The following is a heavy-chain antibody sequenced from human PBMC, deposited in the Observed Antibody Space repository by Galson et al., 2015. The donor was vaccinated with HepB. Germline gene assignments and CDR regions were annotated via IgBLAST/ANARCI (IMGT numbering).Heavy chain of an antibody. V-gene: IGHV4-39*07. J-gene: IGHJ4*02. Sequence: ETLSLTCTVSGGSISSSSYYWGWIRQPPGKGLEWIGSIYYSGSTYYNPSLKSRVTISVDTSKNQFSLKLSSVTAADTTVYYCARGLRTPGRVSRSSWYSHWGQGTLVTVSS. CDR3: ARGLRTPGRVSRSSWYSH. CDR2: IYYSGST. D-gene: IGHD6-13*01. CDR1: GGSISSSSYY.